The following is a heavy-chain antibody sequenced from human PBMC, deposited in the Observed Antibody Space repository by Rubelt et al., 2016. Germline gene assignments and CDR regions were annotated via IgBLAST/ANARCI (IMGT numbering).Heavy chain of an antibody. CDR1: GGSIDSNSFY. Sequence: QLQLQESGPGLVKPSETLSLSCAVSGGSIDSNSFYWGWIRQPPGKGLEWIARVSYSGTAYYNPSLKSRVTIAVDTSTNRFSLTLSSVTAADTAVYYCARKIASHKGIDPGGQGTLVTVSS. CDR3: ARKIASHKGIDP. CDR2: VSYSGTA. V-gene: IGHV4-39*07. J-gene: IGHJ5*02.